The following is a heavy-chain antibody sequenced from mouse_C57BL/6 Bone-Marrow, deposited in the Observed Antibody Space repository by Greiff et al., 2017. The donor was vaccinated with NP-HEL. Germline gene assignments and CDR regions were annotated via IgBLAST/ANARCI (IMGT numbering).Heavy chain of an antibody. J-gene: IGHJ3*01. CDR3: TTDLGPFFFAY. CDR2: IDPENGDT. CDR1: GFNIKDDY. D-gene: IGHD4-1*01. Sequence: EVQLQQSGAELVRPGASVKLSCTASGFNIKDDYMHWVKQRPEQGLEWIGWIDPENGDTEYASKFQGKATITADTSSNTAYLQLSSLTSEDTAVYYWTTDLGPFFFAYWGQGTLGTVSA. V-gene: IGHV14-4*01.